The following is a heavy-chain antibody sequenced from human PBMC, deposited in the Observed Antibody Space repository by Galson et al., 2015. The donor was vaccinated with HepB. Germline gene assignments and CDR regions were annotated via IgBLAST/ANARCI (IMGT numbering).Heavy chain of an antibody. CDR3: ARVAITMVRGFTGPFDY. Sequence: SLRLSCAASGFTFSDYYMSWIRQAPGKGLEWVSYISSSSSYTNYADSVKGRFTISRDNAKNSLYLQMNSLRAEDTAVYYCARVAITMVRGFTGPFDYWGQGTLVTVSS. D-gene: IGHD3-10*01. CDR1: GFTFSDYY. V-gene: IGHV3-11*05. CDR2: ISSSSSYT. J-gene: IGHJ4*02.